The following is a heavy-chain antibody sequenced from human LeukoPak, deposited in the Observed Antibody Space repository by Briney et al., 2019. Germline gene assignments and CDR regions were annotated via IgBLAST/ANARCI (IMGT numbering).Heavy chain of an antibody. CDR1: GFTVSRHT. J-gene: IGHJ6*02. CDR3: ARDSGDGSGTYYPYGMDV. D-gene: IGHD3-10*01. V-gene: IGHV3-66*01. Sequence: GGSLRLSCAASGFTVSRHTMNWVRQAPGKGLEWVSDIHGGGTTHYADSVKGRFTISRDNAENSLSLQMNSLRAEDTAVYYCARDSGDGSGTYYPYGMDVWGQGTTVTVSS. CDR2: IHGGGTT.